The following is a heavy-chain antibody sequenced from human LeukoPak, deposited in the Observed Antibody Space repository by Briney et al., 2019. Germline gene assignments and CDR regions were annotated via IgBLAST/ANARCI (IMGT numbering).Heavy chain of an antibody. CDR3: ATSRTFDY. CDR2: INIDGSNT. CDR1: GFTLSSYW. Sequence: PGGSLRLSCAASGFTLSSYWMHWVRQAPGKGLVWVSHINIDGSNTRYADSVKGRFTISRDNAENTLCLQMNSLRVDDTAVYYCATSRTFDYWGQGTLVTVSS. J-gene: IGHJ4*02. V-gene: IGHV3-74*01.